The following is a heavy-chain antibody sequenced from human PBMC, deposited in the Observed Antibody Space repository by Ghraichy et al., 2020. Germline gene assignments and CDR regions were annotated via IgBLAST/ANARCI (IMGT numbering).Heavy chain of an antibody. Sequence: GGSLRLSCAASGFTFSSYGMHWVRQAPGKGLEWVAVISYDGSNKYYADSVKGRFTISRDNSKNTLYLQMNSLRAEDTACYYCATEGLYGSGGSCYSGPRGYSYGLLDYWGQGTLVTVSS. CDR1: GFTFSSYG. V-gene: IGHV3-30*03. J-gene: IGHJ4*02. D-gene: IGHD2-15*01. CDR3: ATEGLYGSGGSCYSGPRGYSYGLLDY. CDR2: ISYDGSNK.